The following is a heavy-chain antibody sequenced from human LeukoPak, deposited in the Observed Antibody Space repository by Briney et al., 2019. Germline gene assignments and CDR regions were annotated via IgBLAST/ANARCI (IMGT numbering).Heavy chain of an antibody. CDR1: GFTFSSYG. Sequence: GGSLRLSCAASGFTFSSYGMHWVRQAPGKGLEWVAFIRYDGSNKYYADSVKGRFTISRDNSKNTLYLQMNSLRAEDTAVYYCAKDGSGTSGYRLFVGYFDYWGQGTLVTVSS. J-gene: IGHJ4*02. D-gene: IGHD3-22*01. CDR2: IRYDGSNK. CDR3: AKDGSGTSGYRLFVGYFDY. V-gene: IGHV3-30*02.